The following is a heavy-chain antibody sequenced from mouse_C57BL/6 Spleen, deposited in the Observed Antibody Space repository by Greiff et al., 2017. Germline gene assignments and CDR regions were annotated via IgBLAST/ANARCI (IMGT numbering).Heavy chain of an antibody. J-gene: IGHJ4*01. CDR3: ARSVYYGYDDPYAMDY. CDR1: GYTFTSYW. CDR2: IDPSDSYT. Sequence: QVHVKQPGAELVKPGASVKLSCKASGYTFTSYWMQWVKQRPGQGLEWIGEIDPSDSYTNYNQKFKGKATLTVDTSSSTAYMQLSSLTSEDSAVYYCARSVYYGYDDPYAMDYWGQGASVTVSS. D-gene: IGHD2-2*01. V-gene: IGHV1-50*01.